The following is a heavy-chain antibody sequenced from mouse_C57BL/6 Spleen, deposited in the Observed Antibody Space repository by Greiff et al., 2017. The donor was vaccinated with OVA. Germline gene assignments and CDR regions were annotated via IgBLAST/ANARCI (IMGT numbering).Heavy chain of an antibody. D-gene: IGHD1-1*01. CDR2: INPNNGGT. Sequence: EVQLQQSGPELVKPGASVKISCKASGYTFTDYYMNWVKQSHGKSLEWIGDINPNNGGTSYNQKFKGKATLTVDKSSSTAYMELRSLTSEDSAVYYCASEGLLRSWGQGTLVTVSA. V-gene: IGHV1-26*01. CDR1: GYTFTDYY. CDR3: ASEGLLRS. J-gene: IGHJ3*01.